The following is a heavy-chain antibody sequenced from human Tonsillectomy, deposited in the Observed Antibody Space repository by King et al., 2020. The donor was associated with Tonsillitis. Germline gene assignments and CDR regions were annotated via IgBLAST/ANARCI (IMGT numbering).Heavy chain of an antibody. CDR1: GFTFTAYY. D-gene: IGHD3-3*01. J-gene: IGHJ4*02. CDR2: INPNSGAT. Sequence: DQLVQSGAEVKKPGASVTVSCKASGFTFTAYYLHWVRQAPGQGLEWMGWINPNSGATYYAQKFQGRVSMTRDTSISTAYMELSRLSSDDTALYYCAKGRQYDFWSGYYGYWGQGTLVTVSS. V-gene: IGHV1-2*02. CDR3: AKGRQYDFWSGYYGY.